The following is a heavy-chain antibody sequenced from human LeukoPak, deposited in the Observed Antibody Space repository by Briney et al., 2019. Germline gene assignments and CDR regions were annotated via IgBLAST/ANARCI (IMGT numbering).Heavy chain of an antibody. CDR2: ISGSSGII. CDR3: ATRVSTSRSFDY. J-gene: IGHJ4*02. V-gene: IGHV3-48*01. CDR1: GFTFNTYT. Sequence: PGGSLRLSCAASGFTFNTYTMNWVRQAPGKGLEWVSYISGSSGIIDYADSARGRFTISRDNSKNTLYLQMNSLRAEDTAVYYCATRVSTSRSFDYWGQGTLVTVSS.